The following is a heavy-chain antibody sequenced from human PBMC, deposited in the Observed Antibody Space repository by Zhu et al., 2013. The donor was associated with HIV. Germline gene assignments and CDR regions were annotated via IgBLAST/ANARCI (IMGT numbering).Heavy chain of an antibody. CDR3: ARDQGSSIAVAGPGXYFDY. D-gene: IGHD6-19*01. V-gene: IGHV1-69*01. CDR2: IIPIFGTA. J-gene: IGHJ4*02. CDR1: GGTFSSYA. Sequence: QVQLVQSGAEVKKPGSSVKVSCKASGGTFSSYAISWVRQAPGQGLEWMGGIIPIFGTANYAQKFQGRVTITADESTSTAYMELSSLRSEDTAVYYCARDQGSSIAVAGPGXYFDYVGPGEPWSPSPQ.